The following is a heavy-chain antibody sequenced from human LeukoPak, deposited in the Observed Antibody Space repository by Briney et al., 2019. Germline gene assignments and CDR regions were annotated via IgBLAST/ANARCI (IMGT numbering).Heavy chain of an antibody. J-gene: IGHJ5*02. D-gene: IGHD3-16*02. CDR1: GYTFTGYY. CDR3: ARFPTMITFGGVIVMGFDP. CDR2: INPNSGGT. V-gene: IGHV1-2*02. Sequence: ASVKVSCKASGYTFTGYYMHWVRQAPGQGLEWMGWINPNSGGTNYAQKFQGRVTMTRDTSISTAYMELSRLRSDDTAVYYCARFPTMITFGGVIVMGFDPWGQGTLVTVSS.